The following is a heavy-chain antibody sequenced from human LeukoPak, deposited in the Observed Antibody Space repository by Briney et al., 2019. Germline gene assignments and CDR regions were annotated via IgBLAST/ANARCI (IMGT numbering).Heavy chain of an antibody. CDR2: IIPIFGTA. Sequence: SVKVSCKASGGTFSSYAISWVRQAPGQGLEWMGGIIPIFGTANYAQKLQGRVTITADESTSTAYMELSSLRSEDTAVYYCARGSFGVDTRTGEGWNYWGQGTLVTVSS. V-gene: IGHV1-69*13. J-gene: IGHJ4*02. D-gene: IGHD3-3*01. CDR3: ARGSFGVDTRTGEGWNY. CDR1: GGTFSSYA.